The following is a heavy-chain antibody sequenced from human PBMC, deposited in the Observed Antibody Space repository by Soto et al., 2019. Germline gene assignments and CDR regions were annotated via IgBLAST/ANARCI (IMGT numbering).Heavy chain of an antibody. Sequence: SETMSLTCTVAGGSIRSGSYYWSWNRQPPGKGLEWIGYIYYSGSTNYNPSLRSRVTISVDTSKNQFSLKLSSVTAADTAVYYCARESYYYDAAIWGQGTMVTVSS. J-gene: IGHJ3*02. CDR2: IYYSGST. V-gene: IGHV4-61*01. CDR1: GGSIRSGSYY. D-gene: IGHD3-22*01. CDR3: ARESYYYDAAI.